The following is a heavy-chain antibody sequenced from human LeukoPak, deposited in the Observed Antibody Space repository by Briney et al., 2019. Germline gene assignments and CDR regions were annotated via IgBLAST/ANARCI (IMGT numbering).Heavy chain of an antibody. CDR1: GGTFSSYA. Sequence: SGKVSCKAAGGTFSSYAISWVREGPGQGLEWMGGIIPIFGAAHYAQKFQGRVTMTEDTSTETDYMELSSLRAEDTAVYYCATASSGWTYFDYWGQGTLVTVSS. J-gene: IGHJ4*02. CDR3: ATASSGWTYFDY. D-gene: IGHD6-19*01. V-gene: IGHV1-69*06. CDR2: IIPIFGAA.